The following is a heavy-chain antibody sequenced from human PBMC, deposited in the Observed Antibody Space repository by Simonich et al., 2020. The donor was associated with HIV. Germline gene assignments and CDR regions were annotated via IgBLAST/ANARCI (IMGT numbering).Heavy chain of an antibody. J-gene: IGHJ4*02. D-gene: IGHD3-10*01. CDR1: GYTFTGNY. V-gene: IGHV1-2*06. Sequence: QVQLVQSGAEVKKLGASVKVSCKASGYTFTGNYMHWVRQAPGQGLEWRGRNSHNRGDTNQEKKLRGRVTMTWDTSISTAYRERSRRRSDDTAVYYCARGPFPNYYGSGSYWGGLDYWGQGTPVTVSS. CDR2: NSHNRGDT. CDR3: ARGPFPNYYGSGSYWGGLDY.